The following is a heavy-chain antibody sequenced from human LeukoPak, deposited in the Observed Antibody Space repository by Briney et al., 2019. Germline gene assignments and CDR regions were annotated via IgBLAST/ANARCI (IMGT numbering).Heavy chain of an antibody. CDR2: IWYDGSNK. D-gene: IGHD5-12*01. V-gene: IGHV3-33*06. CDR3: AKNRATGYVFDY. CDR1: GFTFSSYG. Sequence: PGRSLRLSCAASGFTFSSYGMHWVRQAPGKGLEWVAVIWYDGSNKYYADSGKGPFTISRDNSKNTLYLQLSSLRAEDTAVYYCAKNRATGYVFDYWGQGTLVTVA. J-gene: IGHJ4*02.